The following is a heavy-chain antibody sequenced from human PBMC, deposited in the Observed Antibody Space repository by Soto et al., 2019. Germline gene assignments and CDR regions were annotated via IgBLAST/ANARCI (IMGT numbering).Heavy chain of an antibody. CDR2: VYNSGST. D-gene: IGHD6-13*01. CDR3: ARYSREAVAGYTLDN. J-gene: IGHJ4*02. V-gene: IGHV4-59*01. CDR1: GASISSNY. Sequence: GTLSLPCSVSGASISSNYWTWIRQPPGKGLEWIGYVYNSGSTNYNPSLKSRVTISEDTSKSQFSLKVDSMTAADTAVYYCARYSREAVAGYTLDNWGQGILVTVSS.